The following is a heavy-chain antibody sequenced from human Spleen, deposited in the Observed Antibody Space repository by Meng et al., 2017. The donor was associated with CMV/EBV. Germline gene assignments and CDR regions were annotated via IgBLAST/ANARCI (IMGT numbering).Heavy chain of an antibody. CDR1: GFSFRRFG. Sequence: GESLKISCAASGFSFRRFGMHWVRQAPGKGLEWVTIIRFDGNEKYYADSVKGRFTISRDNAKNTLYLQMNSLRAEDTAVYYCARDPSALGWFDPWGQGTLVTVSS. D-gene: IGHD7-27*01. CDR3: ARDPSALGWFDP. CDR2: IRFDGNEK. V-gene: IGHV3-30*02. J-gene: IGHJ5*02.